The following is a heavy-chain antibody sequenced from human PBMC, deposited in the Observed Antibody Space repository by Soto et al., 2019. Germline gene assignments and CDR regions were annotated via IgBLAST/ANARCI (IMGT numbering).Heavy chain of an antibody. V-gene: IGHV1-18*01. D-gene: IGHD4-17*01. CDR2: ISAYNGKT. J-gene: IGHJ4*02. CDR3: TSGTTVETGSY. CDR1: GYTFTSYG. Sequence: QVQLVQSGAEVKNPGASVKVSCKASGYTFTSYGISWVRQAPGQRLEWMGWISAYNGKTNYAQKFQGRVTMTTDTAMSTAYMELRSLRSDDTTVYHCTSGTTVETGSYWGQGTLVTVSS.